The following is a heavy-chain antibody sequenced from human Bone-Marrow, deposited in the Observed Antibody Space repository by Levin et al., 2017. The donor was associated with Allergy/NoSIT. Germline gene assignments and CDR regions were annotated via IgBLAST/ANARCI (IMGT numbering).Heavy chain of an antibody. V-gene: IGHV3-7*01. D-gene: IGHD6-19*01. CDR2: IDKDGNEM. CDR3: GIDVGIAVADRNY. CDR1: GFTFNLYW. J-gene: IGHJ4*02. Sequence: GGSLRLSCAASGFTFNLYWMNWIRQAPGKGLEWVANIDKDGNEMHYVDSVEGRFTISRDNAKNALYLEMSSLRVEDTALYYCGIDVGIAVADRNYWGQGVLVIVSS.